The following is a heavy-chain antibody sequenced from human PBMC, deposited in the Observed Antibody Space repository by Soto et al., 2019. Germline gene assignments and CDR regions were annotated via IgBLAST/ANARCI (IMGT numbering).Heavy chain of an antibody. CDR3: ATHSGSSPPGAFDI. CDR2: IYPGDSDT. CDR1: VYSFTSYE. J-gene: IGHJ3*02. Sequence: PGESLKGSSKGSVYSFTSYEIGWVRQMPGKGLEWMGIIYPGDSDTRYSPSFQGQVTISADKSISTAYLQWSSLKASDTAMYYCATHSGSSPPGAFDIWGQGKRVTVAS. V-gene: IGHV5-51*03. D-gene: IGHD1-26*01.